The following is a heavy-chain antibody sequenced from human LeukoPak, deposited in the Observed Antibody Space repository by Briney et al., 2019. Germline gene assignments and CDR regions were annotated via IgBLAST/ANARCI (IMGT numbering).Heavy chain of an antibody. CDR1: GGSISSYY. J-gene: IGHJ3*02. Sequence: SETLSLTCTVSGGSISSYYWSWIRQPPGKGLEWIGYIYYSGSTNYNPSLKSRVTISVDTSKNQFSLKLSSVTAADTAVYYCASSPEGALAFDIWGQGTMVTVSS. V-gene: IGHV4-59*01. D-gene: IGHD4/OR15-4a*01. CDR3: ASSPEGALAFDI. CDR2: IYYSGST.